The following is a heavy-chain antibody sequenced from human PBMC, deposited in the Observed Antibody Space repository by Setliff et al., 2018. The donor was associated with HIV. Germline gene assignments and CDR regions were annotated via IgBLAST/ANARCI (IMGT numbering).Heavy chain of an antibody. V-gene: IGHV1-69*13. CDR2: IIPIFGTA. Sequence: PSVKVSCKASGGTFSSYAISWVRQAPGQGLEWMRGIIPIFGTANYAQKFQGRVTITADESTSTAYMELSSLRSEDTAVYYCARDGVVPKYYGMDVWGQGTTVTVSS. J-gene: IGHJ6*02. CDR1: GGTFSSYA. CDR3: ARDGVVPKYYGMDV. D-gene: IGHD2-2*01.